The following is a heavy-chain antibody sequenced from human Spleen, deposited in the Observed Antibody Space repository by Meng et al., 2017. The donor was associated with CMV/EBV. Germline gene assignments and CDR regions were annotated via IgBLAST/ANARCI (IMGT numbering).Heavy chain of an antibody. CDR1: GISLSSSGGG. V-gene: IGHV2-5*01. CDR3: AHRRGGWFDP. J-gene: IGHJ5*02. CDR2: IYWNDDK. Sequence: SGISLSSSGGGVGQIPQPPVKALEWLSVIYWNDDKRYSPSLKSRLTITKDTYKNQVVLTMTNMDPVDTATYYCAHRRGGWFDPWGQGTLVTVSS. D-gene: IGHD1-26*01.